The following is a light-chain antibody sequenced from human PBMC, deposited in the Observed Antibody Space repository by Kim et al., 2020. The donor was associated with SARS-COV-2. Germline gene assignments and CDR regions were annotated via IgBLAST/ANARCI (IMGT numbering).Light chain of an antibody. CDR3: QEYASQSPT. V-gene: IGKV1-5*01. CDR2: DAS. CDR1: QSISAW. Sequence: DIQMTQFPSTLPASIGDRVSLTCRASQSISAWLAWYQQKPGKAPKLLIYDASSLESGVPSRFSGRGSGTEFTLTITSLQPDDFATYSCQEYASQSPTFGQGTKVDIK. J-gene: IGKJ1*01.